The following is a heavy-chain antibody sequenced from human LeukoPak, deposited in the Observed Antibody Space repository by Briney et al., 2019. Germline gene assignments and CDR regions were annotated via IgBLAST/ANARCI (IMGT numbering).Heavy chain of an antibody. CDR2: INHSGST. CDR3: AREANVVVAAKRHWFDP. CDR1: GGSFSGYY. V-gene: IGHV4-34*01. J-gene: IGHJ5*02. D-gene: IGHD2-15*01. Sequence: SETLSLTCAVYGGSFSGYYWSWIRQPPGKGLEWIGEINHSGSTNYNPSLKSRVTISVDTSKNQFSLKLSSVTAADTAVYYCAREANVVVAAKRHWFDPCGQGTLVTVSS.